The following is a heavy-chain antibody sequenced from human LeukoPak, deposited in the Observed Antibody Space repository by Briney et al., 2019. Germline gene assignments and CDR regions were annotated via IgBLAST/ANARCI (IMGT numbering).Heavy chain of an antibody. D-gene: IGHD3-10*01. CDR3: ARGGSGSYDAFDI. CDR1: GVSISSYY. J-gene: IGHJ3*02. Sequence: PETLSLTCTVSGVSISSYYWSWIRQPPGKGLEWVGYIYYSGSTNYNPSLKSRVTISVDTSKNQFSLKLSSVSAADTAVYYCARGGSGSYDAFDIWGQGTMVTVSS. CDR2: IYYSGST. V-gene: IGHV4-59*08.